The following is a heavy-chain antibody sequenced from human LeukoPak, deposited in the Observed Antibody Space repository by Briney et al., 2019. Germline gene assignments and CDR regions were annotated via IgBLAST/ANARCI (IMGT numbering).Heavy chain of an antibody. CDR1: GYTFTSYY. J-gene: IGHJ4*02. D-gene: IGHD6-13*01. CDR3: AREIPRKYSSSWLDY. V-gene: IGHV1-46*01. Sequence: GASVKVSCKASGYTFTSYYMHWVRQAPGQGLEWMGIINPSGGSTSYAQKFQGRVTITADESTSTAYMELSSLRSEDTAVYYCAREIPRKYSSSWLDYWGQGTLVTVSS. CDR2: INPSGGST.